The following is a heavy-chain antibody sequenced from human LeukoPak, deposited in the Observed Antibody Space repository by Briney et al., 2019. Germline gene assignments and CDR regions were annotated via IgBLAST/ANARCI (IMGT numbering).Heavy chain of an antibody. CDR2: IKQDESEK. D-gene: IGHD5-24*01. CDR3: ARPRWLQFGPHDS. J-gene: IGHJ4*02. Sequence: PGGSLRLSCAASGFTLSTFWMSGVRQAPGKGLEWVANIKQDESEKHYVDSVKGRFTISRDNAKNSLYLQMNSLRAEDTAVYYCARPRWLQFGPHDSWGQGTLVTVSS. CDR1: GFTLSTFW. V-gene: IGHV3-7*01.